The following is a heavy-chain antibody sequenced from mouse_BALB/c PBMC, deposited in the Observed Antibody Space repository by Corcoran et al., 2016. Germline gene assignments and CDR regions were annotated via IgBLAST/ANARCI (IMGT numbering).Heavy chain of an antibody. CDR3: ASMVTTYWYFDV. CDR1: GFNIKDTY. D-gene: IGHD2-1*01. V-gene: IGHV14-3*02. Sequence: EVQLQQSGAELVKPGASVKLSCTASGFNIKDTYMHWVKQRPEQGLEWIGRIDPANGNTKYDPKFQGKATITADTSSNTAYLQLSSLTSEDTAVYYCASMVTTYWYFDVSGAGTTVTVSS. CDR2: IDPANGNT. J-gene: IGHJ1*01.